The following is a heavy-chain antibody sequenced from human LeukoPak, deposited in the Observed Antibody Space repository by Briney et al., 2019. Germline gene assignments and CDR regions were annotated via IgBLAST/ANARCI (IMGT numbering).Heavy chain of an antibody. Sequence: GRSLRLSCTASGFSFSDYAMHWVRQAPDKGLEWVAILSYDGKNIEYADSVKGRFTISRDNSKKALYLQMSSLRAEDTAVYYCARDGRWLAYFDYWGQGALVTVSS. CDR3: ARDGRWLAYFDY. D-gene: IGHD6-19*01. CDR2: LSYDGKNI. CDR1: GFSFSDYA. J-gene: IGHJ4*02. V-gene: IGHV3-30*04.